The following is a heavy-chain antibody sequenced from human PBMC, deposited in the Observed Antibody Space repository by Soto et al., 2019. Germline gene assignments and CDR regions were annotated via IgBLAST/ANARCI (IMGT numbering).Heavy chain of an antibody. V-gene: IGHV4-59*01. CDR3: ARDRIVATIPYYYYGMDV. D-gene: IGHD5-12*01. J-gene: IGHJ6*02. CDR1: GGSISSYY. Sequence: WETLSLTCTVSGGSISSYYWSWIRQPPGKGLEWIGYIYYSGSTNYNPSLKSRVTISVDTSKNQFSLKLSSVTAADTAVYYCARDRIVATIPYYYYGMDVWGQGTTVTVSS. CDR2: IYYSGST.